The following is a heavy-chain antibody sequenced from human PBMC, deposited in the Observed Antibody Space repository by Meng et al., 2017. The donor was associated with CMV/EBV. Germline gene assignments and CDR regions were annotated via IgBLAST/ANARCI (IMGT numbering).Heavy chain of an antibody. J-gene: IGHJ4*02. Sequence: GESLKISCAASGFKFSDYVVQWVRQAPGKVPEWLATLSQDGTYTASADSVRGRFTISRDNSRNMLYLDMSSLRFDDTAVYFCVREFSRDVFFDHWGQGTLVTVSS. CDR2: LSQDGTYT. D-gene: IGHD3-16*01. CDR1: GFKFSDYV. V-gene: IGHV3-30*04. CDR3: VREFSRDVFFDH.